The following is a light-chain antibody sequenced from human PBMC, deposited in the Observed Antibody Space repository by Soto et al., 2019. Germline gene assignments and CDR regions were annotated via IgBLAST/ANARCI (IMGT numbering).Light chain of an antibody. V-gene: IGLV2-23*01. CDR1: SSNVGKYNL. J-gene: IGLJ2*01. Sequence: QSALTQPASVSASPGQSITISCTGTSSNVGKYNLVSWYQQHPGKAPKLMIYEDIERPSGVSNRFSGSKSGNTASLTISGLQTEDEADYYCCSYVGVTGVVFGGGTKLTVL. CDR2: EDI. CDR3: CSYVGVTGVV.